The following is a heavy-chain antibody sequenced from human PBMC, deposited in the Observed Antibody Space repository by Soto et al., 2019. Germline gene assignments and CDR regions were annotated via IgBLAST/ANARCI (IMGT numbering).Heavy chain of an antibody. D-gene: IGHD6-19*01. CDR1: GGSISSYY. Sequence: QVQLQESGPGLVKPSETLSLTCTVSGGSISSYYWSWIRQPPGKGLEWIGYIYYSGSTNYNPSLKSRVTIAVDTSKNQFSLKLSSVTAADTAVYYCARHASLYSSGWYRIDYWGQGTLVTVSS. V-gene: IGHV4-59*08. J-gene: IGHJ4*02. CDR2: IYYSGST. CDR3: ARHASLYSSGWYRIDY.